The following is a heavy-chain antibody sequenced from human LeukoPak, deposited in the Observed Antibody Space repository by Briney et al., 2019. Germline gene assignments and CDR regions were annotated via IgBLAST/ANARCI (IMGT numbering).Heavy chain of an antibody. D-gene: IGHD4-17*01. V-gene: IGHV3-53*01. CDR2: IYSGGSI. CDR3: ARGSRVTTRLDAFDI. Sequence: GGSLRLSCAASGFPVSNYHMTWVRQAPGKGLEWVSTIYSGGSIYYADSVEGRCTISRDSSKNTLYLQINSLRAEDTAAYYCARGSRVTTRLDAFDIWGQGTMVTVSS. CDR1: GFPVSNYH. J-gene: IGHJ3*02.